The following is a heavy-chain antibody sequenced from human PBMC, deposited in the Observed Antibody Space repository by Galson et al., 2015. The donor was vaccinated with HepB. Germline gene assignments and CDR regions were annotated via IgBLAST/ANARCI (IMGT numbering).Heavy chain of an antibody. V-gene: IGHV3-48*04. CDR1: GFTFSSYS. CDR2: ISSSSSTI. CDR3: ARDRRYSSGWGDAFDI. J-gene: IGHJ3*02. D-gene: IGHD6-19*01. Sequence: SLRLSCAASGFTFSSYSMNWVRQAPGKGLEWVSYISSSSSTIYYADSVKGRFTISRDNAKNSLYLQMNSLRAEDTAVYYCARDRRYSSGWGDAFDIWGQGTMVTVSS.